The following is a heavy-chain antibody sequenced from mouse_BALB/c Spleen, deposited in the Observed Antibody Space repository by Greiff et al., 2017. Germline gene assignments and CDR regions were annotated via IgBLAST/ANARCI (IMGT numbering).Heavy chain of an antibody. J-gene: IGHJ2*01. CDR2: INSNGGST. Sequence: EVKLMESGGGLVQPGGSLKLSCAASGFTFSSYGMSWVRQTPDKRLELVATINSNGGSTYYPDSVKGRFTISRDNAKNTLYLQMSRLKSEDTAMYYCARDLKYWGQGTTLTVSS. V-gene: IGHV5-6-3*01. CDR1: GFTFSSYG. CDR3: ARDLKY.